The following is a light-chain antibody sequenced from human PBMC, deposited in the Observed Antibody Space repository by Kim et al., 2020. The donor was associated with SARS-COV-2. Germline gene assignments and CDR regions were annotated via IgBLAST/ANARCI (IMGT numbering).Light chain of an antibody. CDR3: QRSYSTPLT. CDR1: QSISSY. J-gene: IGKJ4*01. CDR2: AAS. Sequence: SASVGDRVTVTCRASQSISSYLNWYQQKTGQAPKLLIDAASSLQSGVPSRFSGSGSATDFTLSISSLQPEDFATYFCQRSYSTPLTFGGGTKLEIK. V-gene: IGKV1-39*01.